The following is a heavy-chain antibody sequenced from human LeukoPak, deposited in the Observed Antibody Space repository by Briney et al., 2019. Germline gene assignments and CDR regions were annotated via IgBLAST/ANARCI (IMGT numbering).Heavy chain of an antibody. V-gene: IGHV4-59*01. Sequence: SETLSLTCTVSGGSISSYYWSWIRQPPGKGLEWIGYIYYSGSTNYNSSLKSRVTISVDTSKNQFSLKLSSVTAADTAVYYCARSWQQLAHDAFDIWGQGTMVTVSS. CDR3: ARSWQQLAHDAFDI. J-gene: IGHJ3*02. CDR2: IYYSGST. CDR1: GGSISSYY. D-gene: IGHD6-13*01.